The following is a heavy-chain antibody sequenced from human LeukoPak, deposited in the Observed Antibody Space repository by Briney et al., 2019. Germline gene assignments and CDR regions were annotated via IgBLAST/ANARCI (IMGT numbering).Heavy chain of an antibody. CDR1: GGTFSSYA. Sequence: ASVKVSCKASGGTFSSYAISWVRQAPGQGLEWMGWISAYNGNTNYAQKLQGRATMTTDTSTSTAYMELRSLRSDDTAVYYCARVTYSSGWYPQNSDAFDIWGQGTMVTVSS. CDR2: ISAYNGNT. D-gene: IGHD6-19*01. J-gene: IGHJ3*02. CDR3: ARVTYSSGWYPQNSDAFDI. V-gene: IGHV1-18*01.